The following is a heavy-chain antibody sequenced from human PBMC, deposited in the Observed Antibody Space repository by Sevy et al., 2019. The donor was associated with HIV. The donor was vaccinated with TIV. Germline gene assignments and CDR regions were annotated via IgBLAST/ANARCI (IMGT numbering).Heavy chain of an antibody. CDR3: AKDPQLFDSSGYLGY. CDR2: INPNSDDT. CDR1: GYSFTAYY. J-gene: IGHJ4*02. Sequence: ASVKVSCKTSGYSFTAYYMHWVRQAPGQGLEWMGWINPNSDDTNYAQNFQGRVTRTSDASTSTAYLELSRLRYDDTAMYYCAKDPQLFDSSGYLGYWGQGTLVTVSS. D-gene: IGHD3-22*01. V-gene: IGHV1-2*02.